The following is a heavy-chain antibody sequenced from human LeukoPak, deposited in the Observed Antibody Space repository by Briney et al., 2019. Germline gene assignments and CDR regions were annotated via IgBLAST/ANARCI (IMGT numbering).Heavy chain of an antibody. Sequence: SETLSLTCAVYGGSFSGYYWSWIRQPPGKGLEWIGEINHSGSTNYNPSLKSRVTISVDTSKNQFSLKLSSVTAADTAVYYCARGYGDYETSYWYFDLWGRGTLVTVSS. D-gene: IGHD4-17*01. V-gene: IGHV4-34*01. CDR2: INHSGST. J-gene: IGHJ2*01. CDR3: ARGYGDYETSYWYFDL. CDR1: GGSFSGYY.